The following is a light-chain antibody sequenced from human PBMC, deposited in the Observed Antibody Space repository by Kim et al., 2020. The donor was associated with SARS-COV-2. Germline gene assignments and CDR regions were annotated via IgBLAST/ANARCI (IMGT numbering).Light chain of an antibody. V-gene: IGLV1-47*02. CDR1: SSNIGSNY. J-gene: IGLJ3*02. CDR3: AAWDDSLSGWV. Sequence: ELTQPPSASGTPGQRVTISCSGSSSNIGSNYVYWYQQLPGTAPKLLIYSNNQRPSGVPDRFSGSKSGTSASLAISGLRSEDEADYYCAAWDDSLSGWVFGGWTQLTVL. CDR2: SNN.